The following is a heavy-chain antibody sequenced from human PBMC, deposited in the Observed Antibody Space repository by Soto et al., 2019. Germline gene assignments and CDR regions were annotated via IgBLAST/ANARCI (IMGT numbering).Heavy chain of an antibody. CDR1: GFTFSNYS. CDR3: ARDRDAYSSKGVCSGPHFDY. Sequence: GGSLRLSCAVSGFTFSNYSINWVRQAPGKGLEWLSCMSNNSSVQYYADSVKGRFTISRDNAKNTLYLQMNSLRDDDTAVYYCARDRDAYSSKGVCSGPHFDYWGRGTLVTVSS. D-gene: IGHD2-8*01. V-gene: IGHV3-48*02. CDR2: MSNNSSVQ. J-gene: IGHJ4*02.